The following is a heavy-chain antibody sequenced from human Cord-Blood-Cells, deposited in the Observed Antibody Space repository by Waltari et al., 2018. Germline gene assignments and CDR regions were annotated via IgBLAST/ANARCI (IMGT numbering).Heavy chain of an antibody. D-gene: IGHD2-21*01. CDR2: INHSGST. V-gene: IGHV4-34*01. CDR3: ARARDIVVVIAIRHWFDP. J-gene: IGHJ5*02. CDR1: GGSFSGYY. Sequence: QVQLQQWGAGLLKPSETLSLTCAVYGGSFSGYYWSWIRQPPGKGLEWIGEINHSGSTNYNPSLKRRVTISVDTSKNQFSLKLSSVTAADTAVYYCARARDIVVVIAIRHWFDPWGQGTLVTVSS.